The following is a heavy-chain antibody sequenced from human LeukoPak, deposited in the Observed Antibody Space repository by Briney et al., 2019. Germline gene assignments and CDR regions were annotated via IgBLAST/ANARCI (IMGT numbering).Heavy chain of an antibody. Sequence: PSETLSLTCTVSGCSISSHYWSWIRQPPGKGLEWIGYIYYSGSTNYNTSLKSRVTISVDTSKNQFSLKLSSVTAADTAVYYCAGWEYSSSSALYYYYYYYMDVWGKGTTVTVSS. CDR1: GCSISSHY. J-gene: IGHJ6*03. CDR2: IYYSGST. D-gene: IGHD6-6*01. V-gene: IGHV4-59*11. CDR3: AGWEYSSSSALYYYYYYYMDV.